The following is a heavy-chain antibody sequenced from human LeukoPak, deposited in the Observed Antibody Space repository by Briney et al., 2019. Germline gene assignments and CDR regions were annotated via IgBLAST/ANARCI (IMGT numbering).Heavy chain of an antibody. Sequence: ASVKVSCKASGYTFTSYYMHWVRQAPGQGLEWMGIINPSGGSTSYAQKFQGRVTMTRDTSTSTAYMELSSLRSEDTAVYYCAREDYYDSSGYYWAFDIWGQGTMVTVSS. V-gene: IGHV1-46*01. CDR2: INPSGGST. J-gene: IGHJ3*02. D-gene: IGHD3-22*01. CDR3: AREDYYDSSGYYWAFDI. CDR1: GYTFTSYY.